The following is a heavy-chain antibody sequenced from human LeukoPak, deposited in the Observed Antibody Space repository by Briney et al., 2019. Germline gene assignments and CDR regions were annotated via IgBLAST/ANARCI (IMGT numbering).Heavy chain of an antibody. J-gene: IGHJ4*02. D-gene: IGHD3-10*01. Sequence: GGSLRLSCAASGFTFSSYWMHWVRQAPGRGLVWVSRINSDGSSTSYADSVKGRFTISRDNATNTLYLQMNSLRAEDTAVYYCARYYGSGTSLGYWGQGTLVTVSS. CDR1: GFTFSSYW. V-gene: IGHV3-74*01. CDR2: INSDGSST. CDR3: ARYYGSGTSLGY.